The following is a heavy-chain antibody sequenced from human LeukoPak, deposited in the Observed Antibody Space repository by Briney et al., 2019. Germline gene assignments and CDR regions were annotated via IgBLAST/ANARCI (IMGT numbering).Heavy chain of an antibody. D-gene: IGHD6-19*01. V-gene: IGHV3-33*01. Sequence: GGSLRLSCAASGFTFSSYAMHWVRQAPGKGLEWVAVIWYDGSNKYYADSVKGRFTISRNHSKNTLYLQMKSLRAEDTAVYYCARELEIAVAGTLGYWGQGTLVTVSS. CDR1: GFTFSSYA. CDR2: IWYDGSNK. CDR3: ARELEIAVAGTLGY. J-gene: IGHJ4*02.